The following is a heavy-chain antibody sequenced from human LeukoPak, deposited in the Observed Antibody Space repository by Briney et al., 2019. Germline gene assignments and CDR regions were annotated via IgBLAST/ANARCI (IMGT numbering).Heavy chain of an antibody. Sequence: SETLSLTCTVSGGSISSYYWSWIRQPPGKGLEWIGYIYYSGSTNYNPSLKSRVTISVDTSKNQFSLKLSSVTAADTAVYYCARVNWNYDHYYYYYMDVWGKGTTVTVSS. D-gene: IGHD1-7*01. J-gene: IGHJ6*03. V-gene: IGHV4-59*01. CDR3: ARVNWNYDHYYYYYMDV. CDR1: GGSISSYY. CDR2: IYYSGST.